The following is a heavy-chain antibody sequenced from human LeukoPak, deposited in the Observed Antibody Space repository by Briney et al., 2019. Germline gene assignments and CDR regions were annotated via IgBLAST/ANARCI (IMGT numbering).Heavy chain of an antibody. V-gene: IGHV1-2*02. J-gene: IGHJ5*02. CDR2: INPNTGGT. CDR1: GYTFTGYY. CDR3: ARSYYGSGSYYS. Sequence: ASVKVSCKASGYTFTGYYMHWVRRAPGQGLEWMGWINPNTGGTNYAQNFQGRVTMTRDTSISTAYMELSRLRSDDTAVYYCARSYYGSGSYYSWGQGTLVAVSS. D-gene: IGHD3-10*01.